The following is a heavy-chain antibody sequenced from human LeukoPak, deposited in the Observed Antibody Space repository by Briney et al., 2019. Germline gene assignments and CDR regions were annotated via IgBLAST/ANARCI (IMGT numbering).Heavy chain of an antibody. V-gene: IGHV3-64*01. CDR1: GFTFSSYA. CDR3: ARGGYYDFWSGYYSDY. D-gene: IGHD3-3*01. Sequence: GGSLRLSCAASGFTFSSYAMHWLRQAPEKGLEYVSAISSNGGSTYYANSVKGRFTSSRDNSKNKLYLQMGSLRAEDVAVYYCARGGYYDFWSGYYSDYWGQGTLVTVSS. J-gene: IGHJ4*02. CDR2: ISSNGGST.